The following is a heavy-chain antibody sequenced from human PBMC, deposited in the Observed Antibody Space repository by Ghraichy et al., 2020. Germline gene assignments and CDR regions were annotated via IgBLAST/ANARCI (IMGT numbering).Heavy chain of an antibody. CDR3: ARLYYYDSSGWHSFDY. D-gene: IGHD3-22*01. V-gene: IGHV3-7*01. Sequence: LSITCAASGFTFSSYWMSWVRQAPGKGLEWVANIKQDGSEKYYVDSVKGRFTISRDNAKNSLYLQMNSLRAEDTAVYYCARLYYYDSSGWHSFDYWGQGTLVTVSS. CDR2: IKQDGSEK. J-gene: IGHJ4*02. CDR1: GFTFSSYW.